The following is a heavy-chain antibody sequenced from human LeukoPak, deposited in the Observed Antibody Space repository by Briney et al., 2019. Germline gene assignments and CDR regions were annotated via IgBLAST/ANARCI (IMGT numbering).Heavy chain of an antibody. V-gene: IGHV3-9*01. CDR2: ISWNSGSI. J-gene: IGHJ2*01. D-gene: IGHD6-19*01. CDR3: AKDAQFWGSSGWYARYFDL. CDR1: GFTFSSYA. Sequence: GGSLRLSCAASGFTFSSYAMSWVRQAPGKGLEWVSGISWNSGSIGYADSVKGRFTISRDNAKNSLYLQMNSLRAEDTALYYCAKDAQFWGSSGWYARYFDLWGRGTLVTVSS.